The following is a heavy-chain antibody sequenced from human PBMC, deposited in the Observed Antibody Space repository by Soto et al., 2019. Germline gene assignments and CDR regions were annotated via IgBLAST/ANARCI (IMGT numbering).Heavy chain of an antibody. V-gene: IGHV3-7*01. CDR1: GFTFSSYW. CDR3: ARVLVHAAGRRSYYFAY. Sequence: GGSLRLSCAASGFTFSSYWMSWVRQAPGKGLEWVANIKQDGSEKYYVDSVKGRFTISRDNAKNSLYLQMNSLRAEDTAVYYCARVLVHAAGRRSYYFAYRGQGTLVPVSS. J-gene: IGHJ4*02. CDR2: IKQDGSEK. D-gene: IGHD3-16*02.